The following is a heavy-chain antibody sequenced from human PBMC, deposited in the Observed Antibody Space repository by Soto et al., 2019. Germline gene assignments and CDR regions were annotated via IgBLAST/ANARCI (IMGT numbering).Heavy chain of an antibody. CDR1: GFTFSSYS. CDR3: ARAVDPAAFDI. J-gene: IGHJ3*02. CDR2: IKQDGSEK. V-gene: IGHV3-7*03. Sequence: GGSLRLSCAASGFTFSSYSMNWVRQAPGKGLEWVANIKQDGSEKYYVDSVKGRFTISRDNAKNSLYLQMNSLRAEDTAVYYCARAVDPAAFDIWGQGTMVTVSS. D-gene: IGHD2-15*01.